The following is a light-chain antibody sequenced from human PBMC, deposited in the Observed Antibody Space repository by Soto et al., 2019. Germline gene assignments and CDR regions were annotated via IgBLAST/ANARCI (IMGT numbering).Light chain of an antibody. CDR1: QTFSNSS. V-gene: IGKV3-20*01. CDR2: GAS. Sequence: EIVVTLSPRTVSLSPGERATLSCRASQTFSNSSLSWFQQIPGQAPRLLIYGASMRATGIPDRFSGSGSGTDFTLTISRLEPEDFAVYYCQQCGSSSTFGQGTRLENK. J-gene: IGKJ5*01. CDR3: QQCGSSST.